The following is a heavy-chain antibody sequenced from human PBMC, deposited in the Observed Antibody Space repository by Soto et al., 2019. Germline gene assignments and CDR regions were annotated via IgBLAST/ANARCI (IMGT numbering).Heavy chain of an antibody. Sequence: SETLSLTCTVSGCSISSYYWSWIRQPPGKGLEWIGYIYYSGSTNYNPSLKSRVTISVDTSKNQFSLKLSSVTAADTAVYYCARTPDIWGQGTMVTVSS. CDR2: IYYSGST. J-gene: IGHJ3*02. V-gene: IGHV4-59*12. CDR3: ARTPDI. CDR1: GCSISSYY.